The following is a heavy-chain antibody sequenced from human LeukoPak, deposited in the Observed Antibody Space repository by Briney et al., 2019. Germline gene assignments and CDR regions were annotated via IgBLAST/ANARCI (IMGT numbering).Heavy chain of an antibody. CDR3: AREGTYYDFWSGYYTTEPNDAFDI. Sequence: GGSLRLSCAASGFTFSSYSMNWVRQAPGKGLEWVSSISSSSSYIYYADSVKGRFTISRDNAKNSLYLQMNSLRAEDTAVYYCAREGTYYDFWSGYYTTEPNDAFDIWGQGTMVTVSS. J-gene: IGHJ3*02. CDR1: GFTFSSYS. V-gene: IGHV3-21*01. D-gene: IGHD3-3*01. CDR2: ISSSSSYI.